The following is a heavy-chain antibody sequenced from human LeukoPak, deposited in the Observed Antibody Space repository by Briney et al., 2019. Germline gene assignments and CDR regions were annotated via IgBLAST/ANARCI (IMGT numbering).Heavy chain of an antibody. V-gene: IGHV1-2*02. CDR1: GYTFTGYY. J-gene: IGHJ4*02. CDR3: ARDKSGNSGWYSYFDY. D-gene: IGHD6-19*01. Sequence: ASVKVSFKASGYTFTGYYMHWVRQAPGQGLEWMGWINPNSGDTNYAQKFQGRVTMTRDTSISTAYMKLSRLRSDDTAVYYCARDKSGNSGWYSYFDYWGQGTLVTVSS. CDR2: INPNSGDT.